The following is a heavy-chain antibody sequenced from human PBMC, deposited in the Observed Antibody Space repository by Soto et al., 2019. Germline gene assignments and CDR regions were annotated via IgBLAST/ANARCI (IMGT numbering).Heavy chain of an antibody. CDR2: IYHGST. Sequence: QLQLQESGSGLVKPSQTLSLTCAVSGGSISSGGYSWSWIRQPPGKGLEWIGYIYHGSTYYNPSRKSRVTLSIDXXKNQFSLKLSSVTAADTAVYYCARAGGLGAVAVDYWGQGTLVTVSS. CDR3: ARAGGLGAVAVDY. V-gene: IGHV4-30-2*01. CDR1: GGSISSGGYS. D-gene: IGHD6-19*01. J-gene: IGHJ4*02.